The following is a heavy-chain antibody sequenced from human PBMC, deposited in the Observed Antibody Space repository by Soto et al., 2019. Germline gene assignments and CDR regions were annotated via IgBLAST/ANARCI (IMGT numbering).Heavy chain of an antibody. CDR1: GFTFSSYA. V-gene: IGHV3-64*01. D-gene: IGHD4-17*01. J-gene: IGHJ6*03. CDR2: ISSNGGST. CDR3: ARDGFATTVISPYYYYMDV. Sequence: GGSLRLSCAASGFTFSSYAMHWVRQAPGKGLECVSAISSNGGSTYYVNSVKGRFTISRDNSKNTLYLQMGSLRAEDMALYYCARDGFATTVISPYYYYMDVWGKGTTVTVSS.